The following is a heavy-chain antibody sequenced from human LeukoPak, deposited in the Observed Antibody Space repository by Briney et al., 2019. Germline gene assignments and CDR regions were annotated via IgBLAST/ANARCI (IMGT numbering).Heavy chain of an antibody. CDR3: GKTTVGYSSGQKPAWPVDY. D-gene: IGHD5-18*01. CDR2: ISGSGGSP. J-gene: IGHJ4*02. V-gene: IGHV3-23*01. CDR1: GFTFSSYA. Sequence: GGSLRLSCAASGFTFSSYAMTWVRQAPGQGLEWVSGISGSGGSPHYADPVKGRFTISRDNSRNTVYLQINSLRAEDTAVYYCGKTTVGYSSGQKPAWPVDYWGQGTLVTVSS.